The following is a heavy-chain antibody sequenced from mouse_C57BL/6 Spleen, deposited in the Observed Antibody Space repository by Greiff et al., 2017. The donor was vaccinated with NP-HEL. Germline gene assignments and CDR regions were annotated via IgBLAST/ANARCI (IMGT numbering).Heavy chain of an antibody. Sequence: QVQLKESGPGLVQPSQSLSITCTVSGFSLTSYGVHWVRQPPGKGLEWLGVIWSGGSTDYNAAFISRLSISKDNSKSQVFFKMNSLQADDTAIYYCAKNWGGGHYFDYWGQGTTLTVSS. D-gene: IGHD1-1*02. J-gene: IGHJ2*01. CDR1: GFSLTSYG. V-gene: IGHV2-4*01. CDR3: AKNWGGGHYFDY. CDR2: IWSGGST.